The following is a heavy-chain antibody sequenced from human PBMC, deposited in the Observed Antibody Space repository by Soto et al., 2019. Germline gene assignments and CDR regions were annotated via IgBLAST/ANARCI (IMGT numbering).Heavy chain of an antibody. V-gene: IGHV1-3*01. Sequence: ASVKVSCKASGYTFTSYAMHWVRQAPGQRLEWKGWINAANGNTKYSLMFQGRVTITRDRSASTFYMELSSLRFDDRAVYYCARNAPIIASADDPYYFDFWGQGTLVTVSS. CDR2: INAANGNT. CDR3: ARNAPIIASADDPYYFDF. J-gene: IGHJ4*02. CDR1: GYTFTSYA. D-gene: IGHD6-13*01.